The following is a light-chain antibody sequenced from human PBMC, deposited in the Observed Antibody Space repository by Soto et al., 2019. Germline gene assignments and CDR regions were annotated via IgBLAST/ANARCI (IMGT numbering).Light chain of an antibody. CDR3: SSYTSSSTYV. Sequence: PLTQPASVSGSPGQSITISCTGTGSYVGDYNYVSWYQQHPGKAPKVMIYEVSNRPSGVSNRFSGSKSGNTASLSISGLQAEDESDYYCSSYTSSSTYVFGTGTKVTVL. CDR2: EVS. CDR1: GSYVGDYNY. V-gene: IGLV2-14*01. J-gene: IGLJ1*01.